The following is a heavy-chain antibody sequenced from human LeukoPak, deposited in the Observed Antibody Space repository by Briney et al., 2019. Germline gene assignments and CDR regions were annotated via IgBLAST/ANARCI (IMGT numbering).Heavy chain of an antibody. CDR1: GFTFSNYN. D-gene: IGHD2-2*03. CDR2: ISSTGSAK. CDR3: ARLMDRARRDAFDI. Sequence: GGSLRLPCAASGFTFSNYNMNWVRQAPGKGLEWISYISSTGSAKNYADSVKGRFTVSRDNAWNSLYLQMNSLRAEDTAIYYCARLMDRARRDAFDIWGLGTMVTVSS. J-gene: IGHJ3*02. V-gene: IGHV3-48*01.